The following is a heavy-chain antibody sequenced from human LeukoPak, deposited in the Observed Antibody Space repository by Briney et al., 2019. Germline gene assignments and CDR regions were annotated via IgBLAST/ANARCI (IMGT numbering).Heavy chain of an antibody. J-gene: IGHJ6*02. CDR3: ARDHPYDSSGYPIENGMDV. Sequence: SVKVSCKASGGTFSSYAISWVRQAPGQGLEWMGGIIPIFGTANYAQKFQGRVTITADESTSTAYMELSSLRSEDTAVYYCARDHPYDSSGYPIENGMDVWGQGTTVTVSS. CDR1: GGTFSSYA. V-gene: IGHV1-69*13. D-gene: IGHD3-22*01. CDR2: IIPIFGTA.